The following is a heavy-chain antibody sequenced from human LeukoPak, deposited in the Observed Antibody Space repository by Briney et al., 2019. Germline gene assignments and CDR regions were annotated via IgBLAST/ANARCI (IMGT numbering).Heavy chain of an antibody. D-gene: IGHD1-26*01. CDR1: GFTFSSYW. CDR3: ASPRVVGTTTFHYFDY. J-gene: IGHJ4*02. V-gene: IGHV3-7*01. Sequence: GSLRLSCAASGFTFSSYWMSWVRQAPGKGLEWVANIKQDGSEKYYADSVKGRFTISRDNSKNTLYLQMDSLGAEDTAVYYCASPRVVGTTTFHYFDYWGQGTLVTVSS. CDR2: IKQDGSEK.